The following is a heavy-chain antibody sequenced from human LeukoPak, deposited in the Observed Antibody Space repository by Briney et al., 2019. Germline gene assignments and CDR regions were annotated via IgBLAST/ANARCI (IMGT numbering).Heavy chain of an antibody. V-gene: IGHV4-34*01. CDR1: GGSFSGYY. Sequence: SETLSLTCAVYGGSFSGYYWSWIRQPPGKGLEWIGEINHRGSTNYNPSLKSRVTISVDTSKNQFSLKLSSVTAADTAVYYCARGDCSGGSRYSRSRTYGMDVWGKGTTVTVSS. J-gene: IGHJ6*04. CDR2: INHRGST. D-gene: IGHD2-15*01. CDR3: ARGDCSGGSRYSRSRTYGMDV.